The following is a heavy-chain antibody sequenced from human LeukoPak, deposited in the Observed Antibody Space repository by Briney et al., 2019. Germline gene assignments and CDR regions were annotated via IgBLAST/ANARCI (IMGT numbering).Heavy chain of an antibody. CDR1: GDSVSSNSAA. D-gene: IGHD5-18*01. Sequence: RSQTLSLTCAISGDSVSSNSAAWNWIRQSPSRGLEWLGRTYYRSEWHNDYAVSVKSRIIISPDTSKNQFSLRLKSVTPEDTAVYYCARDLAGFGGYSYGMVDYWGQGTLVTVSS. CDR3: ARDLAGFGGYSYGMVDY. J-gene: IGHJ4*02. CDR2: TYYRSEWHN. V-gene: IGHV6-1*01.